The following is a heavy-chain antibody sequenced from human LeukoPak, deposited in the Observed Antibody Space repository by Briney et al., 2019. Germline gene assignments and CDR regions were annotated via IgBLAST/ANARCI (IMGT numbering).Heavy chain of an antibody. Sequence: GGSLRLSCAASGFTFSSYGMHWVRQAPGKGLEWVAFIRYDGSNKYYADSVKGRFTISRDNSKNTLYLQMNSLRAEDTAVYYCARELLWFGEHTHFDYWGQGTLVTVSS. J-gene: IGHJ4*02. V-gene: IGHV3-30*02. CDR1: GFTFSSYG. D-gene: IGHD3-10*01. CDR3: ARELLWFGEHTHFDY. CDR2: IRYDGSNK.